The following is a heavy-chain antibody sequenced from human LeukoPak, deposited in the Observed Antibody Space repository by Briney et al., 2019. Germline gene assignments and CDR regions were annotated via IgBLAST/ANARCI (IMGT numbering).Heavy chain of an antibody. CDR1: GFTFSSYG. J-gene: IGHJ4*02. D-gene: IGHD2-15*01. V-gene: IGHV3-33*01. Sequence: GGSLRLSCAASGFTFSSYGMHWVRQAPGKGLEWVAVIWYDGSNKYYADSVKGRITISRDNSKNTLYLQMNSLRAEDTAVYYCARDGIYDIVEVVADRPHPLDYWGQGTLVTVSS. CDR2: IWYDGSNK. CDR3: ARDGIYDIVEVVADRPHPLDY.